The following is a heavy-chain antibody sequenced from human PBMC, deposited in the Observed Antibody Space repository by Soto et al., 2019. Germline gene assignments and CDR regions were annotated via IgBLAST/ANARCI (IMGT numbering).Heavy chain of an antibody. D-gene: IGHD2-2*01. CDR2: ISYDGDNE. Sequence: QVQLVESGGGVVQPGRSLRLSCAASGFTFSNYGMHWVRQAPGKGLEWVAIISYDGDNEYYADSVRGRFTIPRDNPKNTLYLQTSSLRHEDTALYYCANDGGAVYCISPGCSAKHFDHWGQGTLVTVSS. CDR3: ANDGGAVYCISPGCSAKHFDH. V-gene: IGHV3-30*18. CDR1: GFTFSNYG. J-gene: IGHJ4*02.